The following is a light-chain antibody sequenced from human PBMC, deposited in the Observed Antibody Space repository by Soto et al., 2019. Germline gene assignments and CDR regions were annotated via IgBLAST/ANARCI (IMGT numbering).Light chain of an antibody. CDR1: QSISSW. V-gene: IGKV1-5*03. CDR3: QKYNKAPWT. Sequence: DIQMTQSPSTLSASVGDRVTITCRASQSISSWLAWYQQKPGKAPKLLIYKASSLESGVPSRFSGSGSGTEFTLTISSLQPEDVATYYCQKYNKAPWTFGQGTKVDIK. J-gene: IGKJ1*01. CDR2: KAS.